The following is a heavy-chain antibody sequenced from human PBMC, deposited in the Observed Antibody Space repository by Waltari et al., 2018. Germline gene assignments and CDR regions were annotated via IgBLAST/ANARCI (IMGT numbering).Heavy chain of an antibody. Sequence: EVQLVESGGGLVNPGWSLRLSCAASGFTFRAYRMTWVRQAPGKGLEWVSSISSADYSLDADSMKGRFIISRDNAKNSLYLQMNGLSGEDTAVYYCARVIVYSDSPVCDFWGQGTLVIVSS. CDR3: ARVIVYSDSPVCDF. J-gene: IGHJ4*01. V-gene: IGHV3-21*01. CDR2: ISSADYS. CDR1: GFTFRAYR. D-gene: IGHD2-21*01.